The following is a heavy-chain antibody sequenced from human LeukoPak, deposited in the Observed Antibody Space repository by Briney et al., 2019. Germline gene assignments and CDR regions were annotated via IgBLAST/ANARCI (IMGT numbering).Heavy chain of an antibody. CDR3: ASHATVVPQSDIVVE. CDR1: GRSFSGYY. V-gene: IGHV4-34*01. J-gene: IGHJ4*02. D-gene: IGHD2-2*01. Sequence: KPSETLSLTCAVYGRSFSGYYWSWIRQPPGKGLEWIGEINHSGSTNYNPSLKSRVTISVDTSNNQFSLKLSSVTAADTAVYYCASHATVVPQSDIVVEWGQGTLVTVSS. CDR2: INHSGST.